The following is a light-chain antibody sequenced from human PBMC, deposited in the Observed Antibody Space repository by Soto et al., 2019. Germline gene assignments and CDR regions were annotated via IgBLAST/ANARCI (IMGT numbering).Light chain of an antibody. CDR1: QSVSSSY. V-gene: IGKV3-20*01. Sequence: EIVLTQSPGTLSLSPGERATLSCRASQSVSSSYLAWYQQKPGQAPRLLIYGAYSRATGIPDRFSGSGSGTDFTLPISRLEPEDFAVYYCQQYGSSPMYTFGQGTKLEI. CDR2: GAY. J-gene: IGKJ2*01. CDR3: QQYGSSPMYT.